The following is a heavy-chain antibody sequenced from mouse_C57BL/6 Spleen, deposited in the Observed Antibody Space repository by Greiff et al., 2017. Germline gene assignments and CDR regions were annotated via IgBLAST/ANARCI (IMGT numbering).Heavy chain of an antibody. J-gene: IGHJ2*01. CDR3: ARRDYGSSYLDY. V-gene: IGHV1-69*01. CDR1: GYTFTSYW. CDR2: IDPSDSYT. Sequence: QVQLQQPGAELVMPGASVKLSCKASGYTFTSYWMHWVKQRPGQGLEWIGEIDPSDSYTNYNQKFKGKSTLTVDKSSSTAYMQLSSLTSEDSAVYYCARRDYGSSYLDYWGQGTTLTVSS. D-gene: IGHD1-1*01.